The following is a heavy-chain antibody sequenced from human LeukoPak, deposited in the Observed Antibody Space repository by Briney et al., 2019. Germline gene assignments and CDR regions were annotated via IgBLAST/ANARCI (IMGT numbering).Heavy chain of an antibody. Sequence: ASVKVSCKASGYTFTTYYISWVRQAPGQGLEWMGWINPNSGGTNYAQKFQGRVTMTRDTSINTAYMELSSLRSDDTAVYYCARDRTMVRGESSHYFDYWGQGTLVTVSS. V-gene: IGHV1-2*02. CDR3: ARDRTMVRGESSHYFDY. CDR1: GYTFTTYY. D-gene: IGHD3-10*01. CDR2: INPNSGGT. J-gene: IGHJ4*02.